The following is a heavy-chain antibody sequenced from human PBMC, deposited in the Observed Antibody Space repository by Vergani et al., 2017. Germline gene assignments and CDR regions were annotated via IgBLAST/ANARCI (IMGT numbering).Heavy chain of an antibody. Sequence: QVQLQESGPGLVRPSETLHLTCTVSGGSLSGYYWNWIRQTPGEGLEWIGYVEDSGYFNYNPSLKTRVSMSSDTSNNQFSLMLSSLTVADTAVYYCARSIVSRNPPDYFDNWGQGTLVTVSS. J-gene: IGHJ4*02. CDR2: VEDSGYF. D-gene: IGHD1-14*01. CDR3: ARSIVSRNPPDYFDN. V-gene: IGHV4-59*01. CDR1: GGSLSGYY.